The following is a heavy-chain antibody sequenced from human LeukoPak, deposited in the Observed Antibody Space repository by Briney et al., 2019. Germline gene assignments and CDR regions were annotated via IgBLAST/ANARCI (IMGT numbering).Heavy chain of an antibody. CDR2: IYYSGST. CDR1: GGSVSSGSYY. D-gene: IGHD3-3*01. Sequence: SETLSLTCTVSGGSVSSGSYYWSWILQPPGKGLEWIGYIYYSGSTNYNPSLKSRVTISVDTSKNQFSLKLSSVTAADTAVYYCARAPSQQGDFWSGYYKYGWFDPWGQGTPVTVSS. V-gene: IGHV4-61*01. J-gene: IGHJ5*02. CDR3: ARAPSQQGDFWSGYYKYGWFDP.